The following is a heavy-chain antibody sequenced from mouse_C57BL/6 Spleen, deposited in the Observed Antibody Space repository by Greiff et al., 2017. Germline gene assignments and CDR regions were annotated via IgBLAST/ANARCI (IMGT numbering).Heavy chain of an antibody. Sequence: VQLQQSGPELVKPGASVKIPCKASGYTFTDYNMDWVKQSHGKSLEWIGDINPNHGGTIYNQKFKGKATLTVDKSSSTAYMELRSLTSEDTAVYSCAGRGGGYWYFDVGGTGTTVTVSS. J-gene: IGHJ1*03. CDR2: INPNHGGT. CDR1: GYTFTDYN. V-gene: IGHV1-18*01. CDR3: AGRGGGYWYFDV.